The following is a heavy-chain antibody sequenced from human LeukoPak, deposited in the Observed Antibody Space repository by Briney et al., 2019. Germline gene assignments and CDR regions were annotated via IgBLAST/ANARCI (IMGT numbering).Heavy chain of an antibody. J-gene: IGHJ4*02. CDR1: GFTFSSYA. D-gene: IGHD6-19*01. Sequence: GGSLRLSCAASGFTFSSYAVSWVRQAPGKGLEWVSAISGSGGGTCYADSVKGRFTISRDNSKSTLYLQMSSLSTEDTAVYYCAKTTTGYSSGRYPGWPVDYWGQGTLVSVSS. CDR2: ISGSGGGT. CDR3: AKTTTGYSSGRYPGWPVDY. V-gene: IGHV3-23*01.